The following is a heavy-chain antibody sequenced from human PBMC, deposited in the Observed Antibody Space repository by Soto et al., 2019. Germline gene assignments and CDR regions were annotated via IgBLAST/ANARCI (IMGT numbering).Heavy chain of an antibody. V-gene: IGHV3-23*01. CDR2: IGESGGST. Sequence: EVPLRRPCAAAGFTFSSYARSRVRQAPGNGLKWVSAIGESGGSTHYADSVRGRFTVSRDNSKNSLSLRMNSLRDEDTAVYFCAKRSPYSSSWYSPIFDYWGKGALVTV. CDR1: GFTFSSYA. D-gene: IGHD6-13*01. J-gene: IGHJ4*02. CDR3: AKRSPYSSSWYSPIFDY.